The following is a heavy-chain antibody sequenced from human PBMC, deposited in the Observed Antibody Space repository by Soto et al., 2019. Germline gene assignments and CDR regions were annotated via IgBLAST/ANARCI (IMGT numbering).Heavy chain of an antibody. D-gene: IGHD3-16*02. Sequence: VASVKVSCKASGGTFSSYAISWVRQAPGQGLEWMGGIIPIFGTANYAQKFQGRVTITADESTSTAYMELSSLRSEDTAVYYCARGTPFYDYVWGSYRYDFDYWGQGTLVTVSS. V-gene: IGHV1-69*13. J-gene: IGHJ4*02. CDR2: IIPIFGTA. CDR3: ARGTPFYDYVWGSYRYDFDY. CDR1: GGTFSSYA.